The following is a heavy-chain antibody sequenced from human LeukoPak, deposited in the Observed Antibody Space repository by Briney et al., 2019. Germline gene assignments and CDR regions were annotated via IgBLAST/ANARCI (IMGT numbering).Heavy chain of an antibody. CDR3: ARDVSGISSDTDTFDM. CDR2: INPNSGDT. CDR1: GYTFTAYY. Sequence: ASVKVSCKASGYTFTAYYMHWVRQARGQGLEWVGRINPNSGDTNYAQKFQGRVTMTRDTSISTVYMELTGLRSDDTAVYYCARDVSGISSDTDTFDMWGPGTVVTVSS. V-gene: IGHV1-2*06. J-gene: IGHJ3*02. D-gene: IGHD1-14*01.